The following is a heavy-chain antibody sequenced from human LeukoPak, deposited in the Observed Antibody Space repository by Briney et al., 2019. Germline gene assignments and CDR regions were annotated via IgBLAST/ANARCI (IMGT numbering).Heavy chain of an antibody. CDR3: VRDGEGVAISVNYWFDP. J-gene: IGHJ5*02. V-gene: IGHV1-46*01. D-gene: IGHD3-10*01. Sequence: ASVKVSCKASGYTFTNYFMHWVRQAPGQGLEWMGIINPSGGSTTYAQKFQGRVTMTRDTSISTAYMELRSLRSEDTAMYYCVRDGEGVAISVNYWFDPWGQGTLVTVSS. CDR1: GYTFTNYF. CDR2: INPSGGST.